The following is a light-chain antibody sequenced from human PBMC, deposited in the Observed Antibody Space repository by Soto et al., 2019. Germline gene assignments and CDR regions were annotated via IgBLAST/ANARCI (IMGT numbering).Light chain of an antibody. CDR1: SGHSSYA. Sequence: QLVLTQSPSASASLGASVKLTCTLSSGHSSYAIAWHQQQPEKGPRYLMKLNSDGSHSKGDGIPDRFSGSSSGAERYLTISSLQSEDEADYYCQAYDYSLTASVFGGGTKLTVL. J-gene: IGLJ3*02. V-gene: IGLV4-69*01. CDR2: LNSDGSH. CDR3: QAYDYSLTASV.